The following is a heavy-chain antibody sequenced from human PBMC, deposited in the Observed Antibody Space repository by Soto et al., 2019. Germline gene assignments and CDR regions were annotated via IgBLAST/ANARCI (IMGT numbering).Heavy chain of an antibody. J-gene: IGHJ4*02. Sequence: EVQLVESGGDLVQPGGSLRLSCAASGFTFSSSWMYWVRQAPGKGLVSVSRISPDGSTTTYADSVKGRFTISRDNAKNTLYLQMNSLRAEDTAVYYCAGGYSRSPRWGQGTLVTVSS. CDR2: ISPDGSTT. V-gene: IGHV3-74*01. D-gene: IGHD3-10*01. CDR3: AGGYSRSPR. CDR1: GFTFSSSW.